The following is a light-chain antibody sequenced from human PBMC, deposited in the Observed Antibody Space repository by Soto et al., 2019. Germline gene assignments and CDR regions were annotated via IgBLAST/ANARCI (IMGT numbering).Light chain of an antibody. CDR2: EVS. CDR1: SSDVGSYNY. Sequence: QSVLTQPASVSGSPGQSITISCTGTSSDVGSYNYVSWYQQHPGKAPKLMIYEVSNRPSGVSNRFSDSKSGNTASLTISGLQATGEAHSYCSSYTSISTRVFGGGTQLTVL. J-gene: IGLJ7*01. V-gene: IGLV2-14*01. CDR3: SSYTSISTRV.